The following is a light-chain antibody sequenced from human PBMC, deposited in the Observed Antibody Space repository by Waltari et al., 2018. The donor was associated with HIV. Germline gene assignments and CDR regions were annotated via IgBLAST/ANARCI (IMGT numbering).Light chain of an antibody. CDR1: QSISNW. Sequence: DIQMPQSPSTLSASVGDRVTITCRASQSISNWLTWYQQKPGKGPKLLIYKASSLQSSAPSRFGGSGYGTEFTLTISSLQPDDIATYYCQQDNSYSTYGQGTKVVIK. J-gene: IGKJ1*01. CDR2: KAS. V-gene: IGKV1-5*03. CDR3: QQDNSYST.